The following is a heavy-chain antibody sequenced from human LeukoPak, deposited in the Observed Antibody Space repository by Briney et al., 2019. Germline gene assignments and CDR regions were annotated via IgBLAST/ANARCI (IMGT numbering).Heavy chain of an antibody. CDR1: GLNFGESA. CDR2: ISAGGGSA. Sequence: GGSLRLSCVASGLNFGESAMHWVRQAPGKGLEWVSLISAGGGSAFSADSVKGRFSISRDNSKNSLYLQMDSLRSEDTAMYHCAKESGKFDYWGQGTLVVVSS. J-gene: IGHJ4*02. CDR3: AKESGKFDY. V-gene: IGHV3-43*02.